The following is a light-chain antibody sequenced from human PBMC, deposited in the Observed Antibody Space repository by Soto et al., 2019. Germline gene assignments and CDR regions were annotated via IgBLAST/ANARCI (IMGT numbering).Light chain of an antibody. J-gene: IGLJ1*01. CDR3: SSYTSNSTPYV. CDR2: DVG. V-gene: IGLV2-14*01. Sequence: QSVLTQPASVSGSPGQSITISCTGTSSDVGGYNYVSWYQQHPGKAPKLMIYDVGNRPSGVSNRFSGSKSGNTASLTISGLQAEDEADYYCSSYTSNSTPYVFGTGTKVTVL. CDR1: SSDVGGYNY.